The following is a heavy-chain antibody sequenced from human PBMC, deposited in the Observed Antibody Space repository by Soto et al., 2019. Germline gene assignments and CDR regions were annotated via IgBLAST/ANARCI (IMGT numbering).Heavy chain of an antibody. Sequence: GGSLRLSCAASGFTFSSYSMKWVRQAPGKGLEWVSYISSSRSTIYYADSVKGRFTISRDNAKNSLYLQMNSLRAEDTAVYYCARDCPGSSTTCYGNEWFDSWGQGTLVTVSS. J-gene: IGHJ5*01. CDR1: GFTFSSYS. V-gene: IGHV3-48*01. CDR3: ARDCPGSSTTCYGNEWFDS. D-gene: IGHD2-2*01. CDR2: ISSSRSTI.